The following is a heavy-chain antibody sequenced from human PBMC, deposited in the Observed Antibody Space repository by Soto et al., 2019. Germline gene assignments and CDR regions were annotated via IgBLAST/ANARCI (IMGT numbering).Heavy chain of an antibody. Sequence: GGSLRLSCAASGFTFSSYAMSWVRQAPGKGLEWVSAISGSGGSTYYADSVKGRFTISRDNSKNTLYLQMNSLRAEDTAVYYCAKGIEKWVRGVSGSGVNYWGQGTLVTVSS. CDR2: ISGSGGST. D-gene: IGHD3-10*01. V-gene: IGHV3-23*01. J-gene: IGHJ4*02. CDR3: AKGIEKWVRGVSGSGVNY. CDR1: GFTFSSYA.